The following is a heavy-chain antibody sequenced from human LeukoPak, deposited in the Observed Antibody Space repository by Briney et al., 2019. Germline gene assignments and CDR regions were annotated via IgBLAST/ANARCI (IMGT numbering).Heavy chain of an antibody. V-gene: IGHV1-8*01. CDR1: GYTFTSYD. D-gene: IGHD3-10*01. Sequence: ASVKVSCKASGYTFTSYDINWVRQATGQGLEWMGWMNPNSGNTGYAQKFQGRVTMTRNTSISTAYMELSSLRSEDTAVYYCARPKATSGWYLDYWGQGTLVTVSS. CDR2: MNPNSGNT. J-gene: IGHJ4*02. CDR3: ARPKATSGWYLDY.